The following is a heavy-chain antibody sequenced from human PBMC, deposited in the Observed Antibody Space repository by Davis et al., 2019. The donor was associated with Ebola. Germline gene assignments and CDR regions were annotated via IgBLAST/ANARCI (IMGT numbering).Heavy chain of an antibody. CDR3: ANDLGYCIDGSCHQYHYGMGV. V-gene: IGHV3-23*01. Sequence: GGSLRLSCAASAFTFTNYVMSWVRQAPGRGLEWVSFINTNSRDRYYAESVKGRFSISRDNSKNTVSLRMNSLRTDDTAVYYCANDLGYCIDGSCHQYHYGMGVWGQGTTVTVSS. CDR1: AFTFTNYV. J-gene: IGHJ6*02. CDR2: INTNSRDR. D-gene: IGHD2-15*01.